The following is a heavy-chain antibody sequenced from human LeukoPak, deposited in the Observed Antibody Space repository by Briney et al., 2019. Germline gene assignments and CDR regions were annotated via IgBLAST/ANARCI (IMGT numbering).Heavy chain of an antibody. D-gene: IGHD5-24*01. Sequence: SETLSLTCAVYGGSFSGYYWSWIRQPPGKGLEWIGEINHSGSTNYNPSLKSRVTISVDTSKNQFSLKLSSVTAADTAVYYCARGRDGYRGYWGQGTLVTVSS. CDR2: INHSGST. CDR3: ARGRDGYRGY. J-gene: IGHJ4*02. CDR1: GGSFSGYY. V-gene: IGHV4-34*01.